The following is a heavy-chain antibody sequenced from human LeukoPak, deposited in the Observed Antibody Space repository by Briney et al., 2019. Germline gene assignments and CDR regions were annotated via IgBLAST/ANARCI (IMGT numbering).Heavy chain of an antibody. Sequence: GGSLRLSFAASGFTFIDHWLHGVGQPPGRGRDWVSRIYSDGSNSRHADSVKGRFTISRDNAKNTLYLQMDGLRADDTAVYYCARGASARQDFWGQGTLVTVSS. D-gene: IGHD2-2*01. V-gene: IGHV3-74*01. CDR2: IYSDGSNS. CDR1: GFTFIDHW. J-gene: IGHJ4*02. CDR3: ARGASARQDF.